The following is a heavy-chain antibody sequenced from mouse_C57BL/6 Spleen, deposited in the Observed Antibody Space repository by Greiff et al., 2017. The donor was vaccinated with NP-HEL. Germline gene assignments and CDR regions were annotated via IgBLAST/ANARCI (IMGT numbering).Heavy chain of an antibody. CDR1: GYAFSSSW. D-gene: IGHD2-4*01. CDR2: IYPGDGDT. CDR3: ARTVYDYDGYYDMDD. V-gene: IGHV1-82*01. Sequence: VKLQESGPELVKPGASVKISCKASGYAFSSSWMNWVKQRPGQGLEWIGRIYPGDGDTNYNGKFKGKATLTADKSSSTAYMQLSSLTSEDSEVYFCARTVYDYDGYYDMDDWGQGTSVTVSS. J-gene: IGHJ4*01.